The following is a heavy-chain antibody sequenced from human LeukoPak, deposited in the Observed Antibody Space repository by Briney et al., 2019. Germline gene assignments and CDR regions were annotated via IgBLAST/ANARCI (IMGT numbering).Heavy chain of an antibody. V-gene: IGHV1-8*01. CDR3: ARGRSYYYGSGSYRGRFDP. CDR1: GYTFTSYD. CDR2: MNPNSGNT. D-gene: IGHD3-10*01. Sequence: ASVKVSCKASGYTFTSYDINWVRQATGQGLEWMGWMNPNSGNTGYAQKFQGRVTMTRNTSISTAYMELSSLRSEDTAVYYCARGRSYYYGSGSYRGRFDPWGQGTLVTVSS. J-gene: IGHJ5*02.